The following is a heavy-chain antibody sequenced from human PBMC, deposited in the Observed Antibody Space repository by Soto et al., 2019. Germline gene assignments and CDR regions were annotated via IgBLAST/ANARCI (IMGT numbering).Heavy chain of an antibody. D-gene: IGHD6-13*01. CDR1: GFTFSSYA. CDR3: ATRPARSSARHFDY. Sequence: EVQLLESGGGLVQPGGSLRLSCAASGFTFSSYAMSWVRQAPGKGLEWVSAISGSGGSTYYADSVKGRFTISRDNSKNTLYLQMNSLRADDTAVYYCATRPARSSARHFDYWGQGTLVTVSS. J-gene: IGHJ4*02. V-gene: IGHV3-23*01. CDR2: ISGSGGST.